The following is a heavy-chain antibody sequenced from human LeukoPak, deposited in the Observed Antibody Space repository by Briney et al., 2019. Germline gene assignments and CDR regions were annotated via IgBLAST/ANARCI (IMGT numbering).Heavy chain of an antibody. CDR2: TRNKANSYTT. V-gene: IGHV3-72*01. J-gene: IGHJ4*02. CDR1: GFTFSDHY. D-gene: IGHD4-11*01. Sequence: PGGSLRLSCAASGFTFSDHYMDWVRQAPGKGLEWVGRTRNKANSYTTEYAASVKGRFTISRDDSKNSLYLQMNSLKTEDTAVYYCARVGAITTLDYWGQGTLVTVSS. CDR3: ARVGAITTLDY.